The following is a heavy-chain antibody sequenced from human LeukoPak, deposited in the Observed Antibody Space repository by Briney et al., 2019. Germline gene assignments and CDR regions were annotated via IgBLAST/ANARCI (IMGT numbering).Heavy chain of an antibody. CDR1: GFTFSSYW. V-gene: IGHV3-74*01. CDR3: ARVGVVPAAISAYCYGMDV. Sequence: PGGSLRLSCAASGFTFSSYWMHWVRQAPGKGLGWVSRINSKGNRTSYADSVKGRFTLSTDNAKNTLYLQMNSLRAEETAVDYCARVGVVPAAISAYCYGMDVWGKGTTVTVSS. J-gene: IGHJ6*04. CDR2: INSKGNRT. D-gene: IGHD2-2*01.